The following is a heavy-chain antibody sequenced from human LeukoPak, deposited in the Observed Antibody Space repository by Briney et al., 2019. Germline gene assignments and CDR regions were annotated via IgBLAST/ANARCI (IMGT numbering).Heavy chain of an antibody. Sequence: GGSLRLSCAASGFTFSSYGMHLVRQAPGKGLEWVAVISYDGSNKYYADSVKGRFTISRDNSKNTLYLQMNSLRAEDTAVYYCAKLGPDYWGQGTLVTVSS. D-gene: IGHD7-27*01. CDR2: ISYDGSNK. J-gene: IGHJ4*02. V-gene: IGHV3-30*18. CDR3: AKLGPDY. CDR1: GFTFSSYG.